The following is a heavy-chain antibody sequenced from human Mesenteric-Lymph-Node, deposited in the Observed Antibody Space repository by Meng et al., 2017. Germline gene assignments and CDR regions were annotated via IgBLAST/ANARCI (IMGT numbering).Heavy chain of an antibody. CDR2: IYASGST. J-gene: IGHJ6*02. CDR1: GDSISSGSYY. Sequence: LRLSCTVSGDSISSGSYYWSWIRQPAGKGLEWIGRIYASGSTNYNPSLKSRVVISVDTSKNQFSLSLTSVTAADTAVYYCARMFYDDSRGYYAYYYYGMDVWGQGTTVTVSS. V-gene: IGHV4-61*02. D-gene: IGHD3-22*01. CDR3: ARMFYDDSRGYYAYYYYGMDV.